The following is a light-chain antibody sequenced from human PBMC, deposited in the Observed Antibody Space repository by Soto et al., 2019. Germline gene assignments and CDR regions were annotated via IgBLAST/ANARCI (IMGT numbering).Light chain of an antibody. CDR2: DAS. CDR1: QSISSW. J-gene: IGKJ4*02. V-gene: IGKV1-5*01. CDR3: QQYNSYWT. Sequence: DIQMTQSPSTLSASVGDRVTITCRASQSISSWLAWYQQKPGKAPKLLIYDASSLQSGVPSRFSGSGFGTEFTLTISSLQPDDFATYYCQQYNSYWTFGGGTKVDI.